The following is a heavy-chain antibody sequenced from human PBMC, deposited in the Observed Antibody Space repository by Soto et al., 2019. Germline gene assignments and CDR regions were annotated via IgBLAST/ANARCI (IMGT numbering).Heavy chain of an antibody. CDR2: INAGNGNT. CDR1: GYTFTSYA. J-gene: IGHJ5*02. V-gene: IGHV1-3*01. Sequence: ASVKVSCKASGYTFTSYAMHWVRQAPGQRLEWMGWINAGNGNTKYSQKFQGRVTITRDTSASTAYMELSSLRSEDTAVYYCARGPSITMVRGVTWFDPWGQGTLVTVSS. D-gene: IGHD3-10*01. CDR3: ARGPSITMVRGVTWFDP.